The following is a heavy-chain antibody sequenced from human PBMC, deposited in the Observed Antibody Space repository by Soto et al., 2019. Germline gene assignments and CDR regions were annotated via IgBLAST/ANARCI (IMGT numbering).Heavy chain of an antibody. D-gene: IGHD3-3*01. V-gene: IGHV4-59*01. CDR3: ARNTGLRNPFDP. J-gene: IGHJ5*02. CDR1: GGSISSYY. Sequence: SETLSLTCTVSGGSISSYYWGWIRQPPGKGLEWIGYIYYSGSTNYNPSLKSRAAISVDTSKNQFSLKLTSVTAADTAIYYCARNTGLRNPFDPWGQRTLVTVPQ. CDR2: IYYSGST.